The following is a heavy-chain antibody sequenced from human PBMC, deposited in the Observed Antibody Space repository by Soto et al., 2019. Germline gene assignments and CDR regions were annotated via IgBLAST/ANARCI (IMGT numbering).Heavy chain of an antibody. V-gene: IGHV3-53*01. D-gene: IGHD6-25*01. CDR2: LYTAGTT. CDR1: GFIVSSRY. J-gene: IGHJ4*02. CDR3: TRQRSDTTIFDF. Sequence: EVLLVESGGGVIQPGGSLRLSCGASGFIVSSRYMSWVRQAPGEGLEWISALYTAGTTYYADSVKGRFTISRDNSKNTLHLPLSSLRAEDTAVYYCTRQRSDTTIFDFWGQGTLVTVSS.